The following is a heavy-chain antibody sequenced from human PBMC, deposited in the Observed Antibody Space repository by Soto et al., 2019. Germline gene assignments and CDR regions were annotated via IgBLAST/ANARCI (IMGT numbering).Heavy chain of an antibody. V-gene: IGHV3-33*01. D-gene: IGHD5-12*01. CDR3: VRAVGYIGNDYASDYGMDV. CDR2: VWYDGGNK. J-gene: IGHJ6*02. CDR1: GFTFRSYG. Sequence: QVQLVESGGGVVQPGRSLRLSCAASGFTFRSYGMHWVRQAPGKGLEWVALVWYDGGNKYYADSVKGRFTISRDNSKNSLYLPMTSLRDADTAVYYCVRAVGYIGNDYASDYGMDVWGQGPRVPVSS.